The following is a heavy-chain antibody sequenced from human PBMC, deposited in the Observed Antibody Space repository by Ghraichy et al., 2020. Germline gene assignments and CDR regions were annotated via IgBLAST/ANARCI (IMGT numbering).Heavy chain of an antibody. Sequence: SETLSLTCTVSGGSISSGGYYWSWIRQHPGKGLEWIGYIYYSGSAYYNPSLKSRATISVDTSKNQFSLKLSSVTAADTAVYYCVRGGGLQFPYWGQGTLVTVSS. D-gene: IGHD5-24*01. CDR2: IYYSGSA. CDR1: GGSISSGGYY. CDR3: VRGGGLQFPY. J-gene: IGHJ4*02. V-gene: IGHV4-31*03.